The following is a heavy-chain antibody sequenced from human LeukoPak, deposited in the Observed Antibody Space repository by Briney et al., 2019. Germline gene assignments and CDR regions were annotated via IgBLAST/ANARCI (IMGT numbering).Heavy chain of an antibody. J-gene: IGHJ4*02. CDR3: ARDLGVIWGQQLVQAY. CDR1: GGTFSSYT. Sequence: ASVKVSCKASGGTFSSYTISWVRQAPGQGLEWMGRINPNSGGTNYAQKFQGRVTMTRDTSISTAYMELSRLRSDDTAVYYCARDLGVIWGQQLVQAYWGQGTLVTVSS. D-gene: IGHD6-13*01. V-gene: IGHV1-2*06. CDR2: INPNSGGT.